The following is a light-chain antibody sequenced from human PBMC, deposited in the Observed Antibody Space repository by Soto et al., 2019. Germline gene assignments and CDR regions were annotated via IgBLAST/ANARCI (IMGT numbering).Light chain of an antibody. CDR3: RAWDVSLNGRV. CDR2: SNN. J-gene: IGLJ3*02. Sequence: QSVLTQPPSASGTPGQRVTISCSGSSSNIGTNTVKWYQQLPGTAPKLLIYSNNQRPSGVPDRFSGSRSGTSASLAISGLQSEDEADYYCRAWDVSLNGRVFGGGTKLTVL. CDR1: SSNIGTNT. V-gene: IGLV1-44*01.